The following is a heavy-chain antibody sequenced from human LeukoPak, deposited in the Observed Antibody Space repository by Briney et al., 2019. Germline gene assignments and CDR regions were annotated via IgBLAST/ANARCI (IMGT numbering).Heavy chain of an antibody. J-gene: IGHJ6*02. CDR3: AKDRSGGGDYYFGMDV. CDR2: ISGSGGST. CDR1: GLTFSSYA. Sequence: GGSLRLSCAASGLTFSSYAMSWVRQAPGKGLEWASSISGSGGSTYYADSVKGRFTISRDNSQNTLYLQMNSLRAEDTAVYYCAKDRSGGGDYYFGMDVWGPGTTVTVSS. D-gene: IGHD6-19*01. V-gene: IGHV3-23*01.